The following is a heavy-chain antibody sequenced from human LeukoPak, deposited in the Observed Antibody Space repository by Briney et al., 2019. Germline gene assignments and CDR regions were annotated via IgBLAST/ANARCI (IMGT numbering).Heavy chain of an antibody. D-gene: IGHD6-13*01. CDR2: IYYSGST. CDR3: ASHQGGSSWFDYYYYYMDV. V-gene: IGHV4-39*07. CDR1: GGSISSSSYY. J-gene: IGHJ6*03. Sequence: PSETLSLTCTVSGGSISSSSYYWGWIRQPPGKGLEWIGSIYYSGSTYYNPSLKSRVTISVDTSKNQFSLKLSSVTAADTAVYYCASHQGGSSWFDYYYYYMDVWGKGTTVTVSS.